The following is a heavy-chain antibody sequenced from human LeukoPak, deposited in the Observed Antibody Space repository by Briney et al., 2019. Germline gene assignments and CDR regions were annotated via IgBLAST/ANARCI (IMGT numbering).Heavy chain of an antibody. CDR3: ARDYCDRTSCLPGFDY. CDR2: ISYDGSNK. J-gene: IGHJ4*02. Sequence: GRSLRLSCAASGFTFSSYGMHWVRQAPGKGLEWVAVISYDGSNKYYADSVKGRFTISRDNSKNTLFLQMNSLRAEDAAVYYCARDYCDRTSCLPGFDYWGQGTLVTVSS. CDR1: GFTFSSYG. V-gene: IGHV3-30*03. D-gene: IGHD2-2*01.